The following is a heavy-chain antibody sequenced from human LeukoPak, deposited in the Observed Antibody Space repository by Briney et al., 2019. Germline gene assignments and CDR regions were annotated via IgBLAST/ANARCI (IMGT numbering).Heavy chain of an antibody. V-gene: IGHV4-30-2*01. CDR1: GGSISSGGYS. CDR2: IYHSGST. J-gene: IGHJ5*02. CDR3: ARLVRRQQHLNWFDP. D-gene: IGHD6-13*01. Sequence: PSETLSLTCAVSGGSISSGGYSWRWIRQPPGKGLEWIGYIYHSGSTYYNPSLKSRVTISVDRSKNQFSLKLSSVTAADTAVYYCARLVRRQQHLNWFDPWGQGTLVTVSS.